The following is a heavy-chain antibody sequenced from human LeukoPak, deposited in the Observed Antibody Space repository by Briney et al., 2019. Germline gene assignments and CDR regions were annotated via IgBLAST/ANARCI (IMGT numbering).Heavy chain of an antibody. D-gene: IGHD3-10*01. CDR1: GGSISSSNW. CDR3: ASYYYGSGSYSPY. CDR2: IYHSGST. Sequence: SETLSLTCAVSGGSISSSNWWSWVRQPPGKGLEWIGEIYHSGSTNYNPSLKSRVTISVDKSKNQFSLKLSSVTAADTAVYYCASYYYGSGSYSPYWGQGTLVTVSS. V-gene: IGHV4-4*02. J-gene: IGHJ4*02.